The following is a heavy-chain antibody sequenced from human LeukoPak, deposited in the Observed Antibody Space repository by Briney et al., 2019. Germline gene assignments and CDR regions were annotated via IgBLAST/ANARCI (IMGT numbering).Heavy chain of an antibody. V-gene: IGHV4-38-2*02. J-gene: IGHJ5*01. CDR2: IYHSGST. CDR3: ARREPSSGWYRFDS. Sequence: SETLSLTCTVSGYSISSGYYWGWIRQPPGKGLEWIGSIYHSGSTYYNPSLKSRVTISVDTSKNQFSLKLSSVTAADTAVYYCARREPSSGWYRFDSWGQGTLVTVSS. D-gene: IGHD6-19*01. CDR1: GYSISSGYY.